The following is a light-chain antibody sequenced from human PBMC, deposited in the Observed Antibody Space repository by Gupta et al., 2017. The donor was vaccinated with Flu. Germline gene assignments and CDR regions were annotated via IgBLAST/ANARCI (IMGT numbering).Light chain of an antibody. J-gene: IGKJ5*01. CDR2: DAS. CDR1: RSVSSY. Sequence: EIVLTQSPATLSLSPGERDTLSCRASRSVSSYLAWYQQKPGQAPRLLIYDASNRATGIPARFSGSGSGTDFTLTISSLEPEDFAVYYCQQRSNWPITFGQGTRLEIK. CDR3: QQRSNWPIT. V-gene: IGKV3-11*01.